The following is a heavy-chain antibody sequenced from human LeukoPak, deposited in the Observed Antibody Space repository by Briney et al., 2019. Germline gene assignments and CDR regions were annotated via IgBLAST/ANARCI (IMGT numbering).Heavy chain of an antibody. Sequence: ASVKVSCKASGGTFSSYAISWVRQAPGQGLEWMGGIIPIFGTANYAQKFQGGVTITTDESTSTAYMELSSLRSEDTAVYYCARVSGDGYITGAFDIWGQGTMVTVSS. D-gene: IGHD5-24*01. CDR3: ARVSGDGYITGAFDI. CDR2: IIPIFGTA. V-gene: IGHV1-69*05. CDR1: GGTFSSYA. J-gene: IGHJ3*02.